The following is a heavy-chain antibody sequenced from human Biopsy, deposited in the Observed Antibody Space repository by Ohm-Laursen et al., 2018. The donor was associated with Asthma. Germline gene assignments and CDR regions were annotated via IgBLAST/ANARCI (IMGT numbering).Heavy chain of an antibody. V-gene: IGHV4-30-2*05. J-gene: IGHJ4*02. CDR3: ARRGGVRRYFDY. CDR2: IYYIGST. CDR1: GGSISSGGFS. D-gene: IGHD3-16*01. Sequence: SETLSLTCAVSGGSISSGGFSWTWIRQPPGKGLEWIGYIYYIGSTYYNPSLKSRVAISLDTSKNQFSLKLSSVTAADTAVYFCARRGGVRRYFDYWGQGTLVTVSS.